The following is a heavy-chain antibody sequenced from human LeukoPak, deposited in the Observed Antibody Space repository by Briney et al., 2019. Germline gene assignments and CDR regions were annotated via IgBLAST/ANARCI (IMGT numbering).Heavy chain of an antibody. CDR2: INPSGGST. Sequence: ASVKVSCKASGYTFTSYYMHWVRQAPGQGLEWMGIINPSGGSTSYAQKFQGRVTMTRDMSTSTVYMELSSLRSEDTAVYYCAVDYSNPGWFDPWGQGTLVTVSS. J-gene: IGHJ5*02. V-gene: IGHV1-46*01. D-gene: IGHD4-11*01. CDR3: AVDYSNPGWFDP. CDR1: GYTFTSYY.